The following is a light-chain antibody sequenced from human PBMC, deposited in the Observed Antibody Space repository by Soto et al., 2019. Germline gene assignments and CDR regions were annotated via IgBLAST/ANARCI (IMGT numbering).Light chain of an antibody. CDR2: GAS. CDR3: QQYGRSRT. Sequence: EIVWTQSPGTLSLSPGERATLSCRASQSVSSSYLAWYQQKPGQAPRLLLYGASSRATGIPGRFSGSGSGPHFTLTISRLEPEDFAVYYCQQYGRSRTFGQGTKVEIK. V-gene: IGKV3-20*01. J-gene: IGKJ1*01. CDR1: QSVSSSY.